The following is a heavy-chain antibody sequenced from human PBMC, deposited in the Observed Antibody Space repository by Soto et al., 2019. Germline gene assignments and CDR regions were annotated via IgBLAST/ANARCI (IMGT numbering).Heavy chain of an antibody. CDR3: ATLYCTNGVCSPPFDP. D-gene: IGHD2-8*01. V-gene: IGHV4-61*01. CDR2: IYYSGST. Sequence: SETLSLTCTVSGGSVSSGSYYWSWIRQPPGKGLEWIGYIYYSGSTNYNPSLKSRVTISVDTSKNQFSLKLSSVTAADTAVYYCATLYCTNGVCSPPFDPWGQGTLVTVSS. CDR1: GGSVSSGSYY. J-gene: IGHJ5*02.